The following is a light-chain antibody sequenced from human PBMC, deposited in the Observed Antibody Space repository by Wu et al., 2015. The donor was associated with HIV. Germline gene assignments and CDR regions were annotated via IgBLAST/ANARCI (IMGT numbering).Light chain of an antibody. CDR1: QNINTY. J-gene: IGKJ2*01. CDR3: QHYNKWPYT. V-gene: IGKV3D-15*01. Sequence: DIVLTQSPGTLSLSPGERATLSCRATQNINTYLAWYQQRPGQAPRLLIYGASSRATGIPNRFSGSGSGTDFTLIISSMQSEDVAVYYCQHYNKWPYTFGQGTKLEIK. CDR2: GAS.